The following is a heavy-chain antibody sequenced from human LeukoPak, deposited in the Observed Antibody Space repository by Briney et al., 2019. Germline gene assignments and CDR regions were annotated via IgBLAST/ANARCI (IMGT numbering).Heavy chain of an antibody. Sequence: SETLSLTCTVSGGSISSSSYYWGWIRQPPGKGLEWIGSIYYSGSTYYNPSLKSRVTISVDTSKNQFSLKLSSVTAADTAIYFCARAPGAFDIWGQGTMVTVSS. CDR3: ARAPGAFDI. J-gene: IGHJ3*02. CDR1: GGSISSSSYY. V-gene: IGHV4-39*07. CDR2: IYYSGST.